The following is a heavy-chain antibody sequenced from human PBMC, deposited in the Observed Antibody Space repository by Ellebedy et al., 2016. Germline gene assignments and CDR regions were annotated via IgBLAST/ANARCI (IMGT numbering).Heavy chain of an antibody. Sequence: SETLSLTCTVSGGSISSYYWSWIRQPPGKGLEWIGYIYYSGSTYYNPSLKSRVTISVDTSKNQFSLKLSSVTAADTAVYYCARQSVLYYYYGMDVWGQGTTVTVSS. CDR2: IYYSGST. V-gene: IGHV4-59*08. CDR1: GGSISSYY. CDR3: ARQSVLYYYYGMDV. J-gene: IGHJ6*02.